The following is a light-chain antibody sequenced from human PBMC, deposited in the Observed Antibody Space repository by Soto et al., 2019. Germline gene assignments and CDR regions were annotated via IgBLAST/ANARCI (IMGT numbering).Light chain of an antibody. CDR2: AAS. CDR3: QQGYDTPLA. CDR1: QSISSY. J-gene: IGKJ1*01. V-gene: IGKV1-39*01. Sequence: DLQMTQSPSSLSASVGDRVTITCRASQSISSYLNWYQQKPGKATKLLIYAASSLQCGVPSWFSGSGSGTDFTLTISSVQPEDFATYYCQQGYDTPLAFGQWTKVEIK.